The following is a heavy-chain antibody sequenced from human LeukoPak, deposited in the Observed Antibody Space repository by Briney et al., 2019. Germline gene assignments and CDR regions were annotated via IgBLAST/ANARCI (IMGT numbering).Heavy chain of an antibody. J-gene: IGHJ4*02. V-gene: IGHV1-24*01. Sequence: GASVKVSCKVSGYTLTELSMRWVRQAPGKGLEWMGGFDPEDGETIYAQKFQGRVTMTEDTSTDTAYMELSSLRSEDTAVYYCATAHHTSLKYSSGWPVDYWGQGTLVTVSS. CDR2: FDPEDGET. D-gene: IGHD6-19*01. CDR1: GYTLTELS. CDR3: ATAHHTSLKYSSGWPVDY.